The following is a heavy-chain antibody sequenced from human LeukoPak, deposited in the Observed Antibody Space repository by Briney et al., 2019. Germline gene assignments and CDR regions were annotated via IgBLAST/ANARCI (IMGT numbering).Heavy chain of an antibody. CDR3: ARDLRFNYGMDV. CDR2: ISSSSTI. Sequence: GGSLRLSCAASGFTFSSYSMNWVRQAPGKGLEWVSYISSSSTIYYADSVKGRFTISRDNAKNSLYLQMNSLRDEDTAVYYCARDLRFNYGMDVWGQGTTVTVSS. D-gene: IGHD3-3*01. V-gene: IGHV3-48*02. CDR1: GFTFSSYS. J-gene: IGHJ6*02.